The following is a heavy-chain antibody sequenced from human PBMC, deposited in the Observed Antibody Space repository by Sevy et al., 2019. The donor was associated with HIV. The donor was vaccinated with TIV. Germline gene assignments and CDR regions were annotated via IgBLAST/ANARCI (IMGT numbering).Heavy chain of an antibody. Sequence: ASVKVSCKVSGNTLSDLSMHWVRQSPGKGFEWIGGFDPKDGEPIYARKFQGRVTVTEDTSTDTAYMELSSLRSEDTAVYYCASVGYYDSTAHKQDLGGYWGQGTLVTVSS. D-gene: IGHD3-16*01. CDR1: GNTLSDLS. CDR3: ASVGYYDSTAHKQDLGGY. V-gene: IGHV1-24*01. J-gene: IGHJ4*02. CDR2: FDPKDGEP.